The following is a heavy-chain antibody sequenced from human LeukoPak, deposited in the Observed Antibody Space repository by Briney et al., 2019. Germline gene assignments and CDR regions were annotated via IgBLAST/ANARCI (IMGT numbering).Heavy chain of an antibody. CDR3: ARTRYYYGSGSYDLVDY. Sequence: PSVTLSLTCSASAFSIYAISWGWHPPGQGLEWVGGFIPIFGTANYAQKFQRRVTITTDESTSTAYIELSSLRSEDTAVYYCARTRYYYGSGSYDLVDYWGQGTLITVSS. D-gene: IGHD3-10*01. CDR1: ASAFSIYA. J-gene: IGHJ4*02. V-gene: IGHV1-69*05. CDR2: FIPIFGTA.